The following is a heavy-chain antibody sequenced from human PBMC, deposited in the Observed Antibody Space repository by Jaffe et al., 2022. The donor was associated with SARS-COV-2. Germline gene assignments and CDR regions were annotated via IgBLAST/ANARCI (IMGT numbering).Heavy chain of an antibody. D-gene: IGHD3-3*01. CDR1: GDSVSRNGYY. Sequence: QVQLQESGPGLVKPSQTLSLTCTVSGDSVSRNGYYYNWIRQHPGKGLEWIGFISYGGSASYNPSLKSRVAMSVDTSNNQFSLMLTSVTAADTAVYFCARDYGASGVGSFDSWGQGTLVTVSS. CDR3: ARDYGASGVGSFDS. J-gene: IGHJ4*02. V-gene: IGHV4-31*03. CDR2: ISYGGSA.